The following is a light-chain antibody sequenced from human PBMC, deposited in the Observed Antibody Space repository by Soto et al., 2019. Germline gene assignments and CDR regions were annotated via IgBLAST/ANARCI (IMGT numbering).Light chain of an antibody. CDR3: KPNNNSYPT. Sequence: EIVMTQSPATLSVSPGERATLSCRASQSVSSNLAWYQQKPGQAPRLLIYGASTRATGIPARFSGSGSGTEFTLTISSLLSEDFAVYSCKPNNNSYPTFGQATK. CDR1: QSVSSN. J-gene: IGKJ1*01. V-gene: IGKV3-15*01. CDR2: GAS.